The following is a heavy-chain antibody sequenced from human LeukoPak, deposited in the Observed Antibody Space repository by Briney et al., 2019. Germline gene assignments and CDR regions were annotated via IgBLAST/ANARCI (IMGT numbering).Heavy chain of an antibody. CDR1: GITFTSFG. CDR2: INGYNGNT. J-gene: IGHJ6*03. CDR3: ARDIGSASFQAGYHYYYMDV. V-gene: IGHV1-18*01. Sequence: ASVKVSCRASGITFTSFGFSWVRQATGQGLQCIGWINGYNGNTEYAQNLQGRVSMTRDISTSTVYMQLTSLRSDDTAVYYCARDIGSASFQAGYHYYYMDVWGEGTTVTVSS. D-gene: IGHD6-19*01.